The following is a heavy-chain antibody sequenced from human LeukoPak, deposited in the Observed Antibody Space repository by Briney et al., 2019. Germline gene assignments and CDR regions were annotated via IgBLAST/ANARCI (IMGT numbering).Heavy chain of an antibody. V-gene: IGHV3-23*01. D-gene: IGHD3-3*01. CDR3: ARLEEGRNYDLLYSYYYYMDV. CDR1: GFTFSSYA. J-gene: IGHJ6*03. CDR2: ISGSGGST. Sequence: GGSLRLSCAASGFTFSSYAMSWVRQAPGKGLEWVSAISGSGGSTYYADSVKGRFTISRDSSNNTLYLQMNSLRAEDSAVYYCARLEEGRNYDLLYSYYYYMDVWGKGTTVTVSS.